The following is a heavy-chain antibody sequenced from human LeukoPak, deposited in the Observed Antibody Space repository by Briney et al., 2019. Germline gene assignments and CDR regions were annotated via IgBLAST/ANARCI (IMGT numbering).Heavy chain of an antibody. CDR1: GFTFSSYA. J-gene: IGHJ4*02. CDR3: AKCPKWPQGYYYDSSGHYYFDY. CDR2: ISGSGGST. Sequence: TGGSLRLSCAASGFTFSSYAMSWVRQAPGKGLEWVSAISGSGGSTYYADSVKGRFTISRDNSKNTLYLQMNSLRAEDTAVYYCAKCPKWPQGYYYDSSGHYYFDYWGQGTLVTVSS. D-gene: IGHD3-22*01. V-gene: IGHV3-23*01.